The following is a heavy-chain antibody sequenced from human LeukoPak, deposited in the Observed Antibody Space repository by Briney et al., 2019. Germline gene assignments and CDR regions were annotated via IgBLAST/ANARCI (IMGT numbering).Heavy chain of an antibody. J-gene: IGHJ6*03. CDR3: ARGRGDFWSGYYASYYYYYIDV. CDR1: GDSVSSNSAA. Sequence: SQTLSLTCAISGDSVSSNSAAWNWIRQSPSRGLEWLGRTYYRSKWYNDYAVSVKSRITINPDTSKNQFSLQLNSVTPEDTAVYYCARGRGDFWSGYYASYYYYYIDVWGKGTMVTVSS. D-gene: IGHD3-3*01. CDR2: TYYRSKWYN. V-gene: IGHV6-1*01.